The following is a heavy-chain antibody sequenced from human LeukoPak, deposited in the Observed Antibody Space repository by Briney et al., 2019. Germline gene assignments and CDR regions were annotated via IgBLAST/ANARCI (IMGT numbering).Heavy chain of an antibody. J-gene: IGHJ4*02. CDR1: GYTFTNYG. Sequence: GASVKVSCKASGYTFTNYGISWVRQAPGQGLEWMGWISAYNGNTNYAQKLQGIVTMTTDTSTSTAYMELRSLRSDDAAVYYCARDLADYYDSSGYYYPPGYFDYWGQGTLVTVSS. CDR3: ARDLADYYDSSGYYYPPGYFDY. CDR2: ISAYNGNT. V-gene: IGHV1-18*01. D-gene: IGHD3-22*01.